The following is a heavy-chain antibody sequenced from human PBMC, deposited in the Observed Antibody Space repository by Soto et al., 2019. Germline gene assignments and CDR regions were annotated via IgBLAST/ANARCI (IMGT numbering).Heavy chain of an antibody. CDR3: TRNRSGYSYGYFY. V-gene: IGHV3-30*16. J-gene: IGHJ4*02. CDR1: GFTFSTYA. D-gene: IGHD5-18*01. CDR2: ISYDGSIK. Sequence: PGGSLRLSCVASGFTFSTYAMHWVRQAPGKGLEWLAGISYDGSIKYYADTVKGRFTISKDNSKNTLYLKMNSLRVEDTAVYYCTRNRSGYSYGYFYWGQGALVTVSS.